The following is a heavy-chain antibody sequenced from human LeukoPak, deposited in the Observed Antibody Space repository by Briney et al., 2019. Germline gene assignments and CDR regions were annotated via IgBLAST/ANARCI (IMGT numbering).Heavy chain of an antibody. CDR1: GFTFSNYA. V-gene: IGHV3-23*01. Sequence: GGSLRLSCAASGFTFSNYAMSWVRQAPGKGLEWVSGISNSGGSTYYADSVKGRFTISRDTSKNTLYLQMNSLRAEDTAVYYCAKRDYYDSSGYYYLYYFDHWGQGILVTVSS. D-gene: IGHD3-22*01. J-gene: IGHJ4*02. CDR3: AKRDYYDSSGYYYLYYFDH. CDR2: ISNSGGST.